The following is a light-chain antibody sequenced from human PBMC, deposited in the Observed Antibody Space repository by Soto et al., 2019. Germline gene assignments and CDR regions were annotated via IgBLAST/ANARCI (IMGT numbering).Light chain of an antibody. CDR3: QQYNNWPRT. J-gene: IGKJ1*01. V-gene: IGKV3-15*01. CDR1: QSLRSS. Sequence: EIVLTQSPGTLSFSPGEIATLSFRASQSLRSSLAWYQQKPGQAPRLLIYGASTRATGIPARFSGSGSGTEFTLTISSLQSEDFAVYYCQQYNNWPRTFGQGTKVDIK. CDR2: GAS.